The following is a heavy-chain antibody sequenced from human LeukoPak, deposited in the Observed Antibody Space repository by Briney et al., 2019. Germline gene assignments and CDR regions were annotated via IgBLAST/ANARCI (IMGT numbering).Heavy chain of an antibody. D-gene: IGHD2-15*01. CDR1: GFTFSNAW. CDR2: ITSTSTYI. J-gene: IGHJ4*02. Sequence: PGGSLRLSCAASGFTFSNAWMSWVRQAPGKGLEWVSSITSTSTYIYYSDSVKGRFTISRDNAKNSLYLQMNSLRAEDTAVYYCARDLGGWYFDYWGQGTLVTVSS. V-gene: IGHV3-21*01. CDR3: ARDLGGWYFDY.